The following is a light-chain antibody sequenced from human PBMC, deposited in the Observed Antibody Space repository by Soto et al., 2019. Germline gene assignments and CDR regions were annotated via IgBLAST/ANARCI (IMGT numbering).Light chain of an antibody. CDR1: SSDVGGYSY. CDR3: CSYAGACTYV. CDR2: DVS. Sequence: QSVLTQPRSVSGSPGHSVTISCTGTSSDVGGYSYVSWYQQHPGKAPKLIISDVSKRPSGVPDRFSGSKFGNTASLTISGLQAEDDADYYCCSYAGACTYVFGSGTKLTVL. V-gene: IGLV2-11*01. J-gene: IGLJ1*01.